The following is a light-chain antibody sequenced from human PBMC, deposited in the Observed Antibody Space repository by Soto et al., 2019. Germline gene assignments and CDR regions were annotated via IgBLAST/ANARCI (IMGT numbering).Light chain of an antibody. V-gene: IGLV2-14*01. J-gene: IGLJ3*02. CDR1: SSDVGGYNY. Sequence: QSALTQPASVSGSPGQSITISCTGTSSDVGGYNYVSWYQQHPGKAPKLMIYEVSNRPSGVSNRFSGSKSGSTASLTISGLQAEDEADYYCTSYTTSSTHWVFGGGTKVTVL. CDR3: TSYTTSSTHWV. CDR2: EVS.